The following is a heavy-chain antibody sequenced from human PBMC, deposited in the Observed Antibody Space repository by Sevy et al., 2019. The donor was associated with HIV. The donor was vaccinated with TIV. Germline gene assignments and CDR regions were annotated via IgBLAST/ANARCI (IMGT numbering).Heavy chain of an antibody. V-gene: IGHV3-30-3*01. Sequence: GGSLRLSCAASHYTFSSYTMHWVRQAPGKGLEWVALISYDGSNKNYADSVKGRFTISRDNSKNTLYLQMNSLSAEDTAVYYCARDQHDYGGNLRTGWFDPWGQGTLVTVSS. CDR3: ARDQHDYGGNLRTGWFDP. CDR1: HYTFSSYT. J-gene: IGHJ5*02. CDR2: ISYDGSNK. D-gene: IGHD4-17*01.